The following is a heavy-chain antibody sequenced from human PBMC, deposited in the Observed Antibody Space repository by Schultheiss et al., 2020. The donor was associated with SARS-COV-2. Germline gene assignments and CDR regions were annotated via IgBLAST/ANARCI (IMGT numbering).Heavy chain of an antibody. Sequence: SETLSLTCTVSGGSISSGGYYWSWIRQHPGKGLEWIGYIYYSGSTNYNPSLKSRVTISRDNSKNTLYLQMNSLRAEDTAVYYCAREGALMYYDFWSGYYPHWFDPWGQGTLVTVSS. CDR3: AREGALMYYDFWSGYYPHWFDP. V-gene: IGHV4-31*03. D-gene: IGHD3-3*01. CDR2: IYYSGST. CDR1: GGSISSGGYY. J-gene: IGHJ5*02.